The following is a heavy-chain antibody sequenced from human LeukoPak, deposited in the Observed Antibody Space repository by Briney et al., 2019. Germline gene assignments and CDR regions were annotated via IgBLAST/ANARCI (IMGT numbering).Heavy chain of an antibody. D-gene: IGHD3-10*02. J-gene: IGHJ6*04. V-gene: IGHV3-48*03. CDR3: AELGITMIGGV. Sequence: GGSLRLPCAASGFTFSSYEMNWVRQAPGKGLEWVSYISSSGSTIYYADSVKGRFTVSRDNAKNSLYLQMNSLRAEDTAVYYCAELGITMIGGVWGKGTTVTISS. CDR1: GFTFSSYE. CDR2: ISSSGSTI.